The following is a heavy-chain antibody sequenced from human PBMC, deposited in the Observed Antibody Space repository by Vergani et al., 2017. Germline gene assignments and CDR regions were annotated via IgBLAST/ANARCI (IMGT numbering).Heavy chain of an antibody. CDR3: VRVKGSNWNDHLYDI. J-gene: IGHJ3*02. CDR1: ERSFSGHV. V-gene: IGHV3-72*01. Sequence: VQLVQSGAEAKKPGSSVKVSCKASERSFSGHVMSWVRQAPGKGLEWVGRIRNKANDYTTQYAASVKGRFTISRDDSKSYLYLQMNSLQTEDTALYYCVRVKGSNWNDHLYDIWGQGTLVTVSS. D-gene: IGHD1-1*01. CDR2: IRNKANDYTT.